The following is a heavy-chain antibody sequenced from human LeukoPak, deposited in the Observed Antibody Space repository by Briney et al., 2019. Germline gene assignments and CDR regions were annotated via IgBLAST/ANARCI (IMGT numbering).Heavy chain of an antibody. CDR3: AKSNYYYDSSGPGTYCFDY. CDR1: GYSFTSYW. V-gene: IGHV5-51*01. J-gene: IGHJ4*02. D-gene: IGHD3-22*01. CDR2: IYPGDSDT. Sequence: GESLQISCKGSGYSFTSYWIGWVRQMPGKGLGWMGIIYPGDSDTRYSPSFQGQVTISADKSISTAYLQWSSLKASDTAMYYCAKSNYYYDSSGPGTYCFDYWGQGTLVTVSS.